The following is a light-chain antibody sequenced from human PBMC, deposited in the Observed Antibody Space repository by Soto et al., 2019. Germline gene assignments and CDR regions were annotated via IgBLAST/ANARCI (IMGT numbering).Light chain of an antibody. CDR2: KAS. J-gene: IGKJ1*01. CDR3: QQYNDNGE. Sequence: DIQMTQSPSTLSASVGDRVTITCRASQSISSWLAWYQQKPATAPKLLIYKASTLQTGVPSRFSGSGSGTEFTLTFSSLQPDNFATYYCQQYNDNGEFGQVTKV. V-gene: IGKV1-5*03. CDR1: QSISSW.